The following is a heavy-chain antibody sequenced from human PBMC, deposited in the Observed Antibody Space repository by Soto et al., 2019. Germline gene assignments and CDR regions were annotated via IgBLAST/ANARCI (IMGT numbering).Heavy chain of an antibody. CDR1: GGTFSGHA. J-gene: IGHJ5*02. Sequence: QVQLVQSGAEVKKPGSSVKVSCEASGGTFSGHAISWVRQAPGQGPEWMGGLIPLFGTTQHAQNFQDSLATTADKSTSAAYMALTSLRFEDTTIYYCARGRNWGYRFDTWGQGTLVTVSS. V-gene: IGHV1-69*06. D-gene: IGHD7-27*01. CDR3: ARGRNWGYRFDT. CDR2: LIPLFGTT.